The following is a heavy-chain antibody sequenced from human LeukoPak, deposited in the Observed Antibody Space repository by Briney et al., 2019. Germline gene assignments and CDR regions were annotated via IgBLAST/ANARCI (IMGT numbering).Heavy chain of an antibody. CDR1: GFTFSSYG. J-gene: IGHJ4*02. CDR3: AKSGLNRFDY. V-gene: IGHV3-23*01. D-gene: IGHD2-15*01. Sequence: GGSLRLSCAAPGFTFSSYGMHWVRQAPGKGLEWVSTISGRDDSAYYADSVKGRFTISRDNSKNTLYLQVNSLRAEDTAVYYCAKSGLNRFDYWGQGTLVTVSS. CDR2: ISGRDDSA.